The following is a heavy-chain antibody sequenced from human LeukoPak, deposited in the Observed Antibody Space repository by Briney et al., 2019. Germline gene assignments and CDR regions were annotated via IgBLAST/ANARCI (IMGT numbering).Heavy chain of an antibody. Sequence: GGSLRLSCAASGFTVSSNYMSWVRQAPGKGLEWVSVIYSGGSTYYADSVKGRFTISRDNSKNTLYLQMNSLRAEDTAVYYCARVIPEQQLVPSLCFDYWGQGTLVTVSS. V-gene: IGHV3-53*01. CDR3: ARVIPEQQLVPSLCFDY. D-gene: IGHD6-13*01. CDR2: IYSGGST. CDR1: GFTVSSNY. J-gene: IGHJ4*02.